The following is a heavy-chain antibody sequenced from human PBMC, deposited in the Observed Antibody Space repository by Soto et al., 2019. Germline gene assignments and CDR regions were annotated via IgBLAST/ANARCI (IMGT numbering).Heavy chain of an antibody. V-gene: IGHV4-39*01. D-gene: IGHD2-2*01. CDR1: GGSISSSSYY. CDR2: IYNSGST. J-gene: IGHJ5*02. Sequence: SETLSLTCTVSGGSISSSSYYWGWIRQPPGKGLEWIGSIYNSGSTYYNPSLKSRVTISVDTSKNQFSLKLSSVTAADTAVYYCARQSIVVVPAASRRAFDPWGQGTLVTVSS. CDR3: ARQSIVVVPAASRRAFDP.